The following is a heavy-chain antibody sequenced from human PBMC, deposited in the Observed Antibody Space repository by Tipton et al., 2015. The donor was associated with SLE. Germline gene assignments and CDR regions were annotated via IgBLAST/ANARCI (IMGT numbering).Heavy chain of an antibody. CDR1: GASISSGGFS. CDR3: ARVDRRTWTPFEY. D-gene: IGHD1-1*01. CDR2: IHHSGRT. Sequence: TLSLTCSVSGASISSGGFSWTWIRQPPGKGLEWIGHIHHSGRTSYNMSLKSRVTISLDTSKNQFSLNLSSVTAADTAVYYCARVDRRTWTPFEYWGQGILVTVSS. J-gene: IGHJ4*02. V-gene: IGHV4-30-2*01.